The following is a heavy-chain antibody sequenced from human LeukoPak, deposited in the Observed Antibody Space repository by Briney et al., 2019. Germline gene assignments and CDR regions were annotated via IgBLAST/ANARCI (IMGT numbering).Heavy chain of an antibody. V-gene: IGHV3-48*01. D-gene: IGHD4-17*01. CDR2: ISSSSSII. J-gene: IGHJ4*02. Sequence: GGSLRLSCAASGFTFSSYNMNWVRQAPGKGLEWVSYISSSSSIIYYADSVKGRFTISRDNAKNSLYLQMNSLRAEDTAVYYCARVLWNGDYPRFDYWGQGTLVTVSS. CDR1: GFTFSSYN. CDR3: ARVLWNGDYPRFDY.